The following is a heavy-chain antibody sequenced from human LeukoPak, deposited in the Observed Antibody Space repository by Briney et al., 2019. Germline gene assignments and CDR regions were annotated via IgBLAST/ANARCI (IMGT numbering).Heavy chain of an antibody. CDR2: IYYSGGT. V-gene: IGHV4-59*01. CDR1: GGSISSYY. CDR3: ASLDGYKGFFDY. Sequence: PSETLSLTCTVSGGSISSYYWSWIRQPPGKGLEWIGYIYYSGGTNYNPSLKSRVTISVDTSKNQFSLKLSSVTAADTALYYCASLDGYKGFFDYWGQGTLVTVSS. D-gene: IGHD5-24*01. J-gene: IGHJ4*02.